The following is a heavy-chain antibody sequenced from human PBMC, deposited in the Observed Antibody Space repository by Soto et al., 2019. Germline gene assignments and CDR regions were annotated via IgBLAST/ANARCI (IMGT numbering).Heavy chain of an antibody. J-gene: IGHJ4*02. CDR3: ARDDDYPDKGLDY. D-gene: IGHD4-17*01. Sequence: QVQLVESGGGVVQPGGSLRLSCAASGFTFGRHGMHWVRQAPGKGLEWVAVIGSDGVRDSYGDSVKGRFTISRDNGQNILYLQMNSLRDDDTAVYYCARDDDYPDKGLDYWGQGTLVTVSS. CDR2: IGSDGVRD. V-gene: IGHV3-33*01. CDR1: GFTFGRHG.